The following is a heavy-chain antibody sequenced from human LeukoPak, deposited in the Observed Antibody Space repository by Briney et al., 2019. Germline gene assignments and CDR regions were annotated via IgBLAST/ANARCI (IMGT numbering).Heavy chain of an antibody. V-gene: IGHV2-5*02. D-gene: IGHD5-18*01. J-gene: IGHJ1*01. CDR3: VDIPPGRTQLWLRYFQH. CDR1: GFSLSTTGVG. Sequence: SGPTLVNPTQTLTLTCTFSGFSLSTTGVGVGWIRQPPGKALEWLALIYWDDDKRYSPSLKSRPTITKDTSKNQVVLTMTNMDPVDTGTYYCVDIPPGRTQLWLRYFQHWGQGTLVTVSS. CDR2: IYWDDDK.